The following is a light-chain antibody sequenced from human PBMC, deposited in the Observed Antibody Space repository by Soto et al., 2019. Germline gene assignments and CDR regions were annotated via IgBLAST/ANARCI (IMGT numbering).Light chain of an antibody. CDR2: GVT. CDR3: SSSPSDPIYV. Sequence: QSALTQPTSVSGSPGQSITISCTGNHNDIGTYDYVSWYQQHPGRAPRLLIYGVTTRPSGISDRFSASKSGLTASLTISGLQPEDEADYYGSSSPSDPIYVFGPGTKVTVL. CDR1: HNDIGTYDY. V-gene: IGLV2-14*03. J-gene: IGLJ1*01.